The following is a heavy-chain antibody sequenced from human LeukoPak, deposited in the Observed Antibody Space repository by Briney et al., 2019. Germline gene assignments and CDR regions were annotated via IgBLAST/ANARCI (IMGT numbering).Heavy chain of an antibody. CDR1: GASINSSSYY. D-gene: IGHD3-10*01. CDR2: IYYSGTT. CDR3: ARHSEYYSGSGSASGYFDY. J-gene: IGHJ4*02. Sequence: SETLSLTCTVSGASINSSSYYWGWIRQPPGKGLEWIGTIYYSGTTYYNPSLKSRVTMSVDTSKNQFSLRLSSVTAADTAVYYCARHSEYYSGSGSASGYFDYCGQGALVTVSS. V-gene: IGHV4-39*01.